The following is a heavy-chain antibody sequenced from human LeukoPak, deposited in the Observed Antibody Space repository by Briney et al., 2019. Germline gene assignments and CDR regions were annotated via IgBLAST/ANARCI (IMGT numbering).Heavy chain of an antibody. V-gene: IGHV4-59*01. CDR1: GGSLNNNF. CDR3: TRASDNTGRYSGDHI. CDR2: IHSGGGT. D-gene: IGHD2-15*01. J-gene: IGHJ3*02. Sequence: SETLSLTCSVSGGSLNNNFWSWIRQPPGQGLEWIGYIHSGGGTNYNPSLKSRVTIAIDTSKNQFSLKLTSLTATDTAVYYCTRASDNTGRYSGDHIWGQGTMVTVSS.